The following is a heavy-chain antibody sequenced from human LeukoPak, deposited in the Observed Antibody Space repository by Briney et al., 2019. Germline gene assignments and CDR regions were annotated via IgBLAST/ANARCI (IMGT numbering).Heavy chain of an antibody. J-gene: IGHJ4*02. Sequence: PSETLSLTCTVSGGSISSYYWSWIRQPAGKGLEWIGRIYSSGSTNYNSSLKSRVTMSVDTSKNQFTLKLTSVTAADTAMYYCARDSFDYGSGSPLDHWGQGTLVTVSS. CDR2: IYSSGST. CDR1: GGSISSYY. V-gene: IGHV4-4*07. CDR3: ARDSFDYGSGSPLDH. D-gene: IGHD3-10*01.